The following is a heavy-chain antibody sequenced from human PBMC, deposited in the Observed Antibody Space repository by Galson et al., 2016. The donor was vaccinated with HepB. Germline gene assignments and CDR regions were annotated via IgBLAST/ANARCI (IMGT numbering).Heavy chain of an antibody. CDR2: ISASGGDT. V-gene: IGHV3-23*01. D-gene: IGHD3-16*01. Sequence: SLRLSCAASGFTFSNYGMSWVRQTSGKRLEWVSGISASGGDTRYADSVKGRFTISRDDPKNTLYLQMNSLRAEDTAVYYCAKDALLLWGSPTDCWGQGTLVTVSS. CDR3: AKDALLLWGSPTDC. CDR1: GFTFSNYG. J-gene: IGHJ4*02.